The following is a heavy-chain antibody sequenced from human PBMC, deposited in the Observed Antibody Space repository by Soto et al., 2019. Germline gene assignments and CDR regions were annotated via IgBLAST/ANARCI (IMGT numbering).Heavy chain of an antibody. CDR3: ARDPPPRDYYGMDV. CDR2: IYYSGST. CDR1: GGSISSGGYY. V-gene: IGHV4-31*03. Sequence: PSETLSLTCTVSGGSISSGGYYWSWIRQHPGKGLEWIGYIYYSGSTYYNPSLKSRVTISVDTSKNQFSLKLSSVTAADTAVYYCARDPPPRDYYGMDVWGQGTTVTVSS. J-gene: IGHJ6*02.